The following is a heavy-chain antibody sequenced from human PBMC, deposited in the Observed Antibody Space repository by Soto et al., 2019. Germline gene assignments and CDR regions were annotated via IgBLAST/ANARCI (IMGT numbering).Heavy chain of an antibody. J-gene: IGHJ4*02. CDR1: GFTFSSYW. Sequence: GGSLRLSCAASGFTFSSYWMHWVRQAPGKGLVWVSRINSDGSSTSYADSVKGRFTISRDNAKNTLYLQMNSLRAEDTAVYYCASSYGYTSGSYWGQGTLVTVSS. CDR3: ASSYGYTSGSY. V-gene: IGHV3-74*01. D-gene: IGHD5-18*01. CDR2: INSDGSST.